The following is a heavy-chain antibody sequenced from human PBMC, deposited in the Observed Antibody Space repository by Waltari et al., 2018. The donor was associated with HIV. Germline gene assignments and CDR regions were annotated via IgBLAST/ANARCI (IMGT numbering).Heavy chain of an antibody. V-gene: IGHV3-74*01. D-gene: IGHD3-3*01. J-gene: IGHJ6*02. CDR1: GCSFGDYW. CDR2: INSDGGDA. CDR3: ARDDYDFWSGPRRDKNYGMDV. Sequence: LVQSGGGLVQPGGSLRLSCAAPGCSFGDYWMHWVRPSPWKGLEWVSRINSDGGDATYADSVKGRFTVSRDNAKNTLFLEMSSLRVEDTAVYYCARDDYDFWSGPRRDKNYGMDVWGQGTAVTVSS.